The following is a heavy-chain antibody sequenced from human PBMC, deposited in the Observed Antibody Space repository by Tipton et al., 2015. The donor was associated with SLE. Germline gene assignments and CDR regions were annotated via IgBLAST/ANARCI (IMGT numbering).Heavy chain of an antibody. CDR2: INHAGNT. Sequence: TLSLTCSVYVRSFGGYFWSWFRQPPGRGLEWTGEINHAGNTNYNPSLKSRITISIDTSKNQFSLNLTSVTAADTAVYYCARGASRGRYFDYWSQETLVTVSS. J-gene: IGHJ4*02. CDR1: VRSFGGYF. D-gene: IGHD1-26*01. V-gene: IGHV4-34*01. CDR3: ARGASRGRYFDY.